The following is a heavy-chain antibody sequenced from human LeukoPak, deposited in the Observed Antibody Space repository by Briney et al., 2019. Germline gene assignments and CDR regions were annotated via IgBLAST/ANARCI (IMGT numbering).Heavy chain of an antibody. V-gene: IGHV3-30*04. CDR3: ARGRRTLIVGATRNAFDV. CDR1: GFTFSSYA. CDR2: ISSDGSNK. J-gene: IGHJ3*01. Sequence: GGSLRLSCAASGFTFSSYAMHWVRQAPGKGLEWVAFISSDGSNKYYADSVKGRFSISRDNSKNTLYLQMNSLRPEDTAVYYCARGRRTLIVGATRNAFDVWGQGTIVTVSS. D-gene: IGHD1-26*01.